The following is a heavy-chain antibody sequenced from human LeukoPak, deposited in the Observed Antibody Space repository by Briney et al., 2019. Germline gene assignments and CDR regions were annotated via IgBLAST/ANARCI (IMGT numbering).Heavy chain of an antibody. V-gene: IGHV3-53*01. J-gene: IGHJ4*02. CDR3: ARYGSGSRATLGY. CDR2: IYSGGYT. D-gene: IGHD3-10*01. Sequence: GGSLRLSCAASGFTFDDYGMSWVRQAPGKGLEWVSVIYSGGYTYYADSVKGRCTISRDNSKNTLYLQMNSLRAEDTAVYYCARYGSGSRATLGYWGQGTLVTVSS. CDR1: GFTFDDYG.